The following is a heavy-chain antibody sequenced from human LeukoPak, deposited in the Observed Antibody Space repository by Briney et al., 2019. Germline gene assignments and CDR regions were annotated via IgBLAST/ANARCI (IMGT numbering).Heavy chain of an antibody. CDR3: TKDDDSTSYYFDY. CDR2: INSDGSTT. V-gene: IGHV3-74*01. CDR1: GFTFSSYW. D-gene: IGHD2-2*01. Sequence: GGSLRLSCAASGFTFSSYWMYWVRQAPGKGLVWVTRINSDGSTTSYADSVKGRFTISRDNAKNTLYLQMNSLRAEDTAVYYCTKDDDSTSYYFDYWGQGTLVTVSS. J-gene: IGHJ4*02.